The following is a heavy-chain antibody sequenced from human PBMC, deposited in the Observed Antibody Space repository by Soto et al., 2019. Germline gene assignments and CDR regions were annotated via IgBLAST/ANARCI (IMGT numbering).Heavy chain of an antibody. CDR2: ISGSAAST. Sequence: EVQLLGSGGGLVQPGGSLRLSCAASGFTFSGYAMSWVRQAPGKGLEWVSGISGSAASTNYADSVKGRFTISRDNSKSTLYLQMNSLRAEDTAVYYCAKDVHYDILTGIEYFHHWAQGTPVTVSS. CDR3: AKDVHYDILTGIEYFHH. D-gene: IGHD3-9*01. V-gene: IGHV3-23*01. J-gene: IGHJ1*01. CDR1: GFTFSGYA.